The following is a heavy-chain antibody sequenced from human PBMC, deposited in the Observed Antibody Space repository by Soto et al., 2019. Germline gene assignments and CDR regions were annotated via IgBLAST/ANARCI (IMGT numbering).Heavy chain of an antibody. CDR3: ARGLDYGDYDGAFDI. D-gene: IGHD4-17*01. V-gene: IGHV1-2*04. Sequence: ASVKVSCKASGYTFTGYYMHWVRQAPGQRLEWMGWINPNSGGTNYAQKFQGWVTMTRDTSISTAYMELSRLRSDDTAVYYCARGLDYGDYDGAFDIWGQGTMVTVSS. J-gene: IGHJ3*02. CDR1: GYTFTGYY. CDR2: INPNSGGT.